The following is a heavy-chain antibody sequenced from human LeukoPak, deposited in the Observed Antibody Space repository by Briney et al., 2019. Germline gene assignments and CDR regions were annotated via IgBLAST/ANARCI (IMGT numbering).Heavy chain of an antibody. CDR3: ARDLGYCSGGSCGTSFDY. V-gene: IGHV3-21*01. CDR2: ISRSSSYI. Sequence: PGGSLRLSCAASGFTFSSYSMNWVRQAPGKGLEWVSFISRSSSYIYYADSVKGRFTISRDNAKNSLYLQMNSLRAEDTAVYYCARDLGYCSGGSCGTSFDYWGQGTLVTVSS. CDR1: GFTFSSYS. J-gene: IGHJ4*02. D-gene: IGHD2-15*01.